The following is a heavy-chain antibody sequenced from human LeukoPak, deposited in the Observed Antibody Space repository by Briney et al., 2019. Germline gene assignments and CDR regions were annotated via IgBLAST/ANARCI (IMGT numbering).Heavy chain of an antibody. D-gene: IGHD3-22*01. J-gene: IGHJ4*02. V-gene: IGHV4-59*01. CDR2: VLDIATT. Sequence: SETLSLTCSVSGGSLSSYYWSWIRQPPGKGLEWIGYVLDIATTNYNPSLRSRVTVSEDTSRNQFSLTLSSVTAADTAVYYCVRSPPRDTSGYYSPYFDYWGQGILVTVSS. CDR3: VRSPPRDTSGYYSPYFDY. CDR1: GGSLSSYY.